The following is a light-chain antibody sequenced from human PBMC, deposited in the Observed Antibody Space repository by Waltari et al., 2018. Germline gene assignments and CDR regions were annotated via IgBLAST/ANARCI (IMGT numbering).Light chain of an antibody. CDR1: RGVGKY. CDR2: HTS. V-gene: IGKV3-20*01. CDR3: QKYDFLPAT. Sequence: EIVLTQSQGTLSLSPGERVTLSCRASRGVGKYLAWYQQRPGQAPRLLLYHTSIRATGIPDRFSGSGYGTDFSLTISRLEPEDFAVYYCQKYDFLPATFGQGTTVEIK. J-gene: IGKJ1*01.